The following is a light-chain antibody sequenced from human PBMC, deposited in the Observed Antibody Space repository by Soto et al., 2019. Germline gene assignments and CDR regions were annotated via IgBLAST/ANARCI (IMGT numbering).Light chain of an antibody. CDR2: GAS. CDR3: QQYYSFPPA. Sequence: EVVMTQSPATLSVSPGERATLSCRASQSLLSNLAWYQQKPGQAPRVLMYGASARATGIPARFSGSGSGTDFTLTISCLQSEDFATYYCQQYYSFPPAFGQGTKVDIK. V-gene: IGKV3-15*01. J-gene: IGKJ1*01. CDR1: QSLLSN.